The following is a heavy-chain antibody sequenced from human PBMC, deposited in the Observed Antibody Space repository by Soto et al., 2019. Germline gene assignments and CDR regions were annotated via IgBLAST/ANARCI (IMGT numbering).Heavy chain of an antibody. CDR1: GFTFSSYV. J-gene: IGHJ4*02. Sequence: QVQLVESGGGVVQPGRSLSLSCAASGFTFSSYVIHWVRQTPDKGLEWVAFISRDGSNEYYADSVKGRFTISRDNSKNTLYLEMNSLRAEDTAVYYCARDDEGGSDCDLGYWGQGTLVTVSS. D-gene: IGHD1-26*01. CDR2: ISRDGSNE. V-gene: IGHV3-30*04. CDR3: ARDDEGGSDCDLGY.